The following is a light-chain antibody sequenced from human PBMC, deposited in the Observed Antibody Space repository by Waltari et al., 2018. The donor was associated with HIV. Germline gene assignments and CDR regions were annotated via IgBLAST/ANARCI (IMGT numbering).Light chain of an antibody. Sequence: QTVVTQEPSLSVSPGKNITLTCGLDSGSVPTSYFSSWYQVTPGQPPRCLRNTTDVRAFVVPGLFSGAIVGNKAARTITVAQAYDESLYYCVLYVRSGRVFGGGTKLTVL. V-gene: IGLV8-61*01. CDR2: TTD. CDR3: VLYVRSGRV. J-gene: IGLJ2*01. CDR1: SGSVPTSYF.